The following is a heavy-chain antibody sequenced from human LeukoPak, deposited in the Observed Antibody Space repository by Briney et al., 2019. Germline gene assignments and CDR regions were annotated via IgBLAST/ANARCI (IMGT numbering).Heavy chain of an antibody. CDR1: GFTVSNNY. V-gene: IGHV3-53*01. Sequence: GGSLRLSCAASGFTVSNNYMSWVRQAPGKGLEWVSIIYSGGTIYYADSVKGRFTISRDNAKNSLYLQMNSLRAEDTAVYYCARDRGYCSSTSCYAYYFDYWGQGTLVTVSS. CDR2: IYSGGTI. D-gene: IGHD2-2*01. J-gene: IGHJ4*02. CDR3: ARDRGYCSSTSCYAYYFDY.